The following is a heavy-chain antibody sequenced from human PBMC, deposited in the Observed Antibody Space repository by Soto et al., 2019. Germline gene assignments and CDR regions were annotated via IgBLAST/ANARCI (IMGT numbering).Heavy chain of an antibody. Sequence: QVQLVESGGGVVQPGRSLRLSCAASGFTFSSYGMHWVRQAPGKGLEWVAVISYDGSNKYYADSVKGRFTISRDNSKNTLYQQMNSLRAEDTAVYYCPMDEAWFGVFPPNSFDPWGQGTLVTVSS. J-gene: IGHJ5*02. CDR2: ISYDGSNK. D-gene: IGHD3-10*01. CDR3: PMDEAWFGVFPPNSFDP. V-gene: IGHV3-30*03. CDR1: GFTFSSYG.